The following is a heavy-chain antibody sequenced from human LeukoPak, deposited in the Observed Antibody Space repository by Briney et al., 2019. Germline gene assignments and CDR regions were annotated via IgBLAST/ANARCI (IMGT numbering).Heavy chain of an antibody. CDR3: AREISTSCDP. D-gene: IGHD2-2*01. Sequence: PSETLSLTCTVSGGSISSYYWSWIRQPAGKGLEWIGRVYTSGGTNYNPSLKSRVTVSVDTSKNQFSLKLTSVTAADTAVYYCAREISTSCDPWGQGTLVTVSS. CDR1: GGSISSYY. CDR2: VYTSGGT. J-gene: IGHJ5*02. V-gene: IGHV4-4*07.